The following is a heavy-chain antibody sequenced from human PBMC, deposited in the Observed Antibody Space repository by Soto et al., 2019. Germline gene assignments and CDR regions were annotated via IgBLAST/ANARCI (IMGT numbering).Heavy chain of an antibody. J-gene: IGHJ3*02. CDR1: GFTFSSYW. V-gene: IGHV3-7*01. D-gene: IGHD2-15*01. CDR3: ASDCSGGSCLFAFDI. Sequence: EVQLVESGGGLVQPGGSLRLSCAASGFTFSSYWMSWVRQAPGKGLEWVANIKQDGSEKYNVDSVKGRFTISRDNAKNSLYLQMNSLRAEDTAVYYCASDCSGGSCLFAFDIWGQGTMVTVSS. CDR2: IKQDGSEK.